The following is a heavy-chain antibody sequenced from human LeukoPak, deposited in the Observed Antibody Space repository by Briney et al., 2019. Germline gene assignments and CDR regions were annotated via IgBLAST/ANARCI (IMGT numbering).Heavy chain of an antibody. CDR2: ISSSGTYI. CDR3: ARVPGVVLPAAMPVRDY. J-gene: IGHJ4*02. CDR1: GFTFSRFS. Sequence: PGGSLRLSCAASGFTFSRFSMNWVRQAPGKGLEWVSSISSSGTYIYYADSVKGRFTISRDSAKNSLYLQMNSLRPEDTAVYYCARVPGVVLPAAMPVRDYWGQGTLVTVSS. V-gene: IGHV3-21*01. D-gene: IGHD2-2*01.